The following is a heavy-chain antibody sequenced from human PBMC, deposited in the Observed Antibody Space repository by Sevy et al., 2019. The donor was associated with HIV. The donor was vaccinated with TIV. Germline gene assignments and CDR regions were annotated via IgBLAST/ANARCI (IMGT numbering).Heavy chain of an antibody. D-gene: IGHD3-10*01. CDR1: GFTFSSYA. CDR2: ISGSGGST. Sequence: GGSLRLSCAASGFTFSSYAMSWVRQAPGKGLEWVSAISGSGGSTYYADSVKGRFTISRDNSKNTLYLQMNSLRAEDTAVYYCAKYYYGSGSYYNEQPGQAGLFAFDIWGRGTMVTVSS. CDR3: AKYYYGSGSYYNEQPGQAGLFAFDI. V-gene: IGHV3-23*01. J-gene: IGHJ3*02.